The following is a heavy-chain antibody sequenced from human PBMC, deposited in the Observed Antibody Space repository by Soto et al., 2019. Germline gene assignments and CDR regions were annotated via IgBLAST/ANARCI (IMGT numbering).Heavy chain of an antibody. J-gene: IGHJ6*03. Sequence: SETLSLTCTVSGGSISSYYWSWIRQPPGKGLEWIGYIYYSGSTNYNPSLKSRVTISVDTSKNQFSLKLSSVTAADTAVYYCARHHGDYLAGYYYYYYMDVWGKGTTVTVSS. CDR2: IYYSGST. D-gene: IGHD4-17*01. V-gene: IGHV4-59*08. CDR3: ARHHGDYLAGYYYYYYMDV. CDR1: GGSISSYY.